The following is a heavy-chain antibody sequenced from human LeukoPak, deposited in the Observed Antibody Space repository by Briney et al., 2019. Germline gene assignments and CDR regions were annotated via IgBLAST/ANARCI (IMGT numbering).Heavy chain of an antibody. CDR1: GFTFSTFG. V-gene: IGHV3-21*01. D-gene: IGHD3-22*01. CDR3: ARGYYYDSSVAY. CDR2: ISHSSIYI. Sequence: PGGSLRLSCAASGFTFSTFGFNWVRQAPGKGLEWVSSISHSSIYISYADSVKGRFTISRDNARNSLYLQMDSLRVEDTAVYYCARGYYYDSSVAYWGQGTLVTVSS. J-gene: IGHJ4*02.